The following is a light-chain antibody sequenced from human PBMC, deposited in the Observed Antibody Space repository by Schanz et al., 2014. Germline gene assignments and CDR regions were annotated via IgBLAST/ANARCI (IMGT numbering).Light chain of an antibody. CDR2: EVT. CDR1: GNDVGRYDY. V-gene: IGLV2-8*01. J-gene: IGLJ1*01. Sequence: QSVLTQPPSVSGAPGQTVTISCTGTGNDVGRYDYVSWYQQHPGKAPKLILFEVTKRPSGVPDRFSGSKSGNTASLTVSGLQAEDEADYYCSSNGGVNIYVFGTGTKLTVL. CDR3: SSNGGVNIYV.